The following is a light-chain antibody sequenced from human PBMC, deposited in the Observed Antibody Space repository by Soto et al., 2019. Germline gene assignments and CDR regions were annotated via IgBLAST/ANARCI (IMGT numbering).Light chain of an antibody. CDR3: QSYDSSLSALV. V-gene: IGLV1-40*01. Sequence: QSVLTQPPSVSGAPGQGVTISCAGTSSNIGAGYDVHWYQQVPGTAPKLLIYTNSNRSSGVPDLFSGSKSGTSASLAITGLQAADEADYYCQSYDSSLSALVFGGGTKLTVL. CDR1: SSNIGAGYD. CDR2: TNS. J-gene: IGLJ3*02.